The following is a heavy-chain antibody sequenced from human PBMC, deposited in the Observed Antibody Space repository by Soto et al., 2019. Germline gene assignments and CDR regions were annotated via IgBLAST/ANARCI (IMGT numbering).Heavy chain of an antibody. CDR1: GFTFNNYA. J-gene: IGHJ4*02. Sequence: EVQLLESGGGLVQPGGSLRLSCAASGFTFNNYAMTWVRQAPGKGLEWVSAISGGGDTTSYADSVKGRFTVSRDGSKXXXXXXXXXXXXXXXXXXYXAKGRGGSGSLTPRVDFWGQGTLVTVSS. CDR3: AKGRGGSGSLTPRVDF. V-gene: IGHV3-23*01. D-gene: IGHD3-10*01. CDR2: ISGGGDTT.